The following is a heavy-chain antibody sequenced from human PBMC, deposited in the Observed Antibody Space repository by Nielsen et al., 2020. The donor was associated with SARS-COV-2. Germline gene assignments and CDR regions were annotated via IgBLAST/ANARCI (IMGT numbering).Heavy chain of an antibody. CDR1: GLSFSRYW. J-gene: IGHJ6*02. V-gene: IGHV3-21*01. Sequence: GESLKISCAASGLSFSRYWMSWVRQAPGKGLEWVSSISSSSSYIYYADSVKGRFTISRDNAKNSLYLQMNSLRAEDTAVYYCARDRVYYDILTGYYTYYYYGMDVWGQGTTVIVSS. D-gene: IGHD3-9*01. CDR3: ARDRVYYDILTGYYTYYYYGMDV. CDR2: ISSSSSYI.